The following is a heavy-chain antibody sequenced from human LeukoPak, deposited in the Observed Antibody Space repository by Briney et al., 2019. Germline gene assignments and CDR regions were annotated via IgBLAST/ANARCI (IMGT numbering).Heavy chain of an antibody. D-gene: IGHD6-19*01. Sequence: PSETLSLTCAVYGGSFSGYYWSWIRQPPGKGLEWMGEINHSGSTNYNTYLKRRVTISVDTSKNQCSLKLSSLTAADTAVYYCARVGRSGWDPNCRSWFGPWGQGTLVTVSS. CDR2: INHSGST. V-gene: IGHV4-34*01. J-gene: IGHJ5*02. CDR3: ARVGRSGWDPNCRSWFGP. CDR1: GGSFSGYY.